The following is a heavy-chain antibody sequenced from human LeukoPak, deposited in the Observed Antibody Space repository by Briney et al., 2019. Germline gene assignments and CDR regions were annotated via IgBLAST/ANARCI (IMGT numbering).Heavy chain of an antibody. V-gene: IGHV1-69*06. Sequence: EASVKVSCKASGGTFSSNAISWVRQAPGQGLEWMGGIIPIFGTANYAQKFQGRATITADKSTSTAYMELSSLRSEDTAVYYCARGGRHDILTGYYIFDYWGQGTLVTVSS. CDR2: IIPIFGTA. CDR1: GGTFSSNA. D-gene: IGHD3-9*01. J-gene: IGHJ4*02. CDR3: ARGGRHDILTGYYIFDY.